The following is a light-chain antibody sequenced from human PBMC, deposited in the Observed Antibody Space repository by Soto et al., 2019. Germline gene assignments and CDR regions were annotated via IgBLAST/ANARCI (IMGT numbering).Light chain of an antibody. J-gene: IGLJ1*01. CDR1: SSDVGGYNY. CDR3: CSYAGSYTFV. CDR2: DVN. V-gene: IGLV2-11*01. Sequence: QSALTQPRSVSGSPGQSVTISCTGTSSDVGGYNYASWYQQYPGKAPKLMIYDVNKRPSGVPDRFSGSKSGNTASLTISGLQAEDEADYYCCSYAGSYTFVFGTGTKLTVL.